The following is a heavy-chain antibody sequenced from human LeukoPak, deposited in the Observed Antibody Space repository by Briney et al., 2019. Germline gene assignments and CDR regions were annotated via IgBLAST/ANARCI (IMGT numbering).Heavy chain of an antibody. V-gene: IGHV4-59*01. CDR3: VSQNRYCSGDSCYYYFDY. J-gene: IGHJ4*02. Sequence: SETLSLTCADSGGSISSYIWCWIRQPPGKGLEWIGYIYYTGSTNYNPSLKSRDTVSIDTSKNQFSLKLSSVTAADTAVYYCVSQNRYCSGDSCYYYFDYWGQGTLVTVSS. CDR2: IYYTGST. CDR1: GGSISSYI. D-gene: IGHD2-15*01.